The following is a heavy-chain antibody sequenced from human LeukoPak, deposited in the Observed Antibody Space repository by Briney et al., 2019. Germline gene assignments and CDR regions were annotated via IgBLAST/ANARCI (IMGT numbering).Heavy chain of an antibody. J-gene: IGHJ4*02. CDR1: GFTFSSYG. Sequence: GGSLRLSCAASGFTFSSYGMHWVRQAPGKGLEWVAVISYDGSNKYYADSVKGRFTISRDNSKNSLYLQMNSLRAEDTAVYYCARDRYCSSTSCYQFEKGFDYWGQGTLVTVSS. V-gene: IGHV3-30*03. CDR2: ISYDGSNK. D-gene: IGHD2-2*01. CDR3: ARDRYCSSTSCYQFEKGFDY.